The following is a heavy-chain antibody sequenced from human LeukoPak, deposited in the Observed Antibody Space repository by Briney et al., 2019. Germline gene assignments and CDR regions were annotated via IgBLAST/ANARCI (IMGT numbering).Heavy chain of an antibody. D-gene: IGHD3-10*01. V-gene: IGHV1-18*01. J-gene: IGHJ4*02. Sequence: GASVKVSCKASDYTFISYGITWVRQAPGQGLEWMGWISAYNHNTNYAQNLQGRVTMTTDTSTSTAYMELRSLTSDDTAVYYCARVYYYGSGSYYNIDYWGQGTLVTVSS. CDR3: ARVYYYGSGSYYNIDY. CDR1: DYTFISYG. CDR2: ISAYNHNT.